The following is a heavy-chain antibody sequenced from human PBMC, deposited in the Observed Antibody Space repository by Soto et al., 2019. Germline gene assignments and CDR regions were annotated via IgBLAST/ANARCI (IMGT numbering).Heavy chain of an antibody. D-gene: IGHD4-17*01. CDR2: ISISSSDR. CDR1: GFTLRTYT. Sequence: PGGSLRLSCAASGFTLRTYTMNWVRQAPGKGLEWVSSISISSSDRYYADSVRGRFTISRDNAKNALYLQMNSLRADDTAVYFCVRVIYGGWYTIKDYYYYAMDVWGQGTTVTVSS. CDR3: VRVIYGGWYTIKDYYYYAMDV. J-gene: IGHJ6*02. V-gene: IGHV3-21*06.